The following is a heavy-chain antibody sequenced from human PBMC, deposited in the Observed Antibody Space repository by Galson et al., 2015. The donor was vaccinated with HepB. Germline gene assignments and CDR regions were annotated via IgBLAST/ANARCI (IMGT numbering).Heavy chain of an antibody. CDR2: TYYRSKFYN. CDR3: ARVRQLGQGFHY. J-gene: IGHJ4*02. V-gene: IGHV6-1*01. D-gene: IGHD3-10*01. CDR1: GDSVSSNNAV. Sequence: CAISGDSVSSNNAVWNWIRQSPSRGFEWLGRTYYRSKFYNDYAESVKSRITINPDTSKNQISLQLNSVTPEDTAVYYCARVRQLGQGFHYWGQGTLVTVSS.